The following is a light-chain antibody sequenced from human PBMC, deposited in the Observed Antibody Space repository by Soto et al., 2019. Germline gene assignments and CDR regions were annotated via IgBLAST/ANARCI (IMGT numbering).Light chain of an antibody. J-gene: IGLJ3*02. Sequence: QAVVTQPPSASGTPGQRVAISCSGSSSNIGSNYVYWYQQLPGTAPKLLIYRNNQRPSGVPVRFSGSKSGTSASLAISGLRSEDEANYYCAAWDDSLSGPWVFGGGTKVTVL. V-gene: IGLV1-47*01. CDR3: AAWDDSLSGPWV. CDR1: SSNIGSNY. CDR2: RNN.